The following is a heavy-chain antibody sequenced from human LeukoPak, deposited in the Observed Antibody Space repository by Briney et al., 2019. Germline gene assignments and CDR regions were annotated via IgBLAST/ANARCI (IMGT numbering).Heavy chain of an antibody. V-gene: IGHV3-13*01. D-gene: IGHD3-22*01. CDR3: ARDISGGYDGLDV. CDR2: ISTAGDT. Sequence: GGSLRLSCAASGFTFSRYDMHWVRQVTGKGLEWVSAISTAGDTYYPGSVKGRFTVSRENAKNSLYLQMNSLSAGDTAVYYCARDISGGYDGLDVRGQGTTVTVSS. CDR1: GFTFSRYD. J-gene: IGHJ6*02.